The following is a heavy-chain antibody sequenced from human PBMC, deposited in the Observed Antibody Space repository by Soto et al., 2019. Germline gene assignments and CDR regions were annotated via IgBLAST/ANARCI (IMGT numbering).Heavy chain of an antibody. Sequence: PSETLSLTCAVYGGSFSSYYWSWIRQPPGKGLEWIGYMYNTGSTIYNPSLKSRVTISVDTSKNQFSLKLNSVTAADTAVYYCARDLWGYCGADCYPLDVWGQGTTVTVSS. D-gene: IGHD2-21*02. CDR3: ARDLWGYCGADCYPLDV. CDR2: MYNTGST. V-gene: IGHV4-59*01. J-gene: IGHJ6*02. CDR1: GGSFSSYY.